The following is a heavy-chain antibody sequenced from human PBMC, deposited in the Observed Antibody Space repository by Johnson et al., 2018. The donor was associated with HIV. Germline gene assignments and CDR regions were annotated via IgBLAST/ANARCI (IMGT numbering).Heavy chain of an antibody. V-gene: IGHV3-15*01. CDR2: MKSKNEGGTT. Sequence: VQLVESGGGVVQPGRSLRLSCVASGFTFSKAWMTWVRQAPGKGLEWVGRMKSKNEGGTTDYAAPVKGRFTISRNDSKTTVYLQMKSLNTEDTGKYYCATARNRLWSSSGWTGFWAFDIWGQGTTVTVSS. CDR1: GFTFSKAW. D-gene: IGHD6-19*01. J-gene: IGHJ3*02. CDR3: ATARNRLWSSSGWTGFWAFDI.